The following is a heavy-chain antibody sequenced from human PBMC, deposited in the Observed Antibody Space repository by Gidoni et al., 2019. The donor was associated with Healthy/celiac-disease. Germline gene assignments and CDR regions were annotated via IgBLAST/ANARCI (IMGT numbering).Heavy chain of an antibody. D-gene: IGHD3-22*01. CDR2: ISSSSSTI. J-gene: IGHJ4*02. CDR3: AREAYDSSGYYYVVDY. V-gene: IGHV3-48*01. Sequence: EVQLVESGGGLVQPGGSLRLSCAASGFTFSSYSMNWVRQAPGKGLEWVSYISSSSSTIYYADSVKGRFTISRDNAKNSLYLQMNSLRAEDTAVYYCAREAYDSSGYYYVVDYWGQGTLVTVSS. CDR1: GFTFSSYS.